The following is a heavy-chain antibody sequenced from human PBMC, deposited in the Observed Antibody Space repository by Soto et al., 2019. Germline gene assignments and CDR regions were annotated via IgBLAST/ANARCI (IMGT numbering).Heavy chain of an antibody. CDR1: GGSISSGDYY. V-gene: IGHV4-30-4*01. D-gene: IGHD4-17*01. Sequence: SETLSLTCTVSGGSISSGDYYWSWIRQPPGKGLEWIGYIYYSGSTYYNPSLKSRVTISVDTPKNQFSLKLSSVTAADTAVYYCAREEVTTLNSYFDYWGQGTLVTAPQ. CDR3: AREEVTTLNSYFDY. CDR2: IYYSGST. J-gene: IGHJ4*02.